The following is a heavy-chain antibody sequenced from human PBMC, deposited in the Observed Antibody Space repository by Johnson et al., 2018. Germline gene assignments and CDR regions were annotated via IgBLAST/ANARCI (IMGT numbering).Heavy chain of an antibody. D-gene: IGHD1-26*01. CDR3: AKDIGRRGAFDI. J-gene: IGHJ3*02. CDR2: ISYDGRNK. CDR1: GFTFDDYG. Sequence: EVQLVESGGGVVRPGGSLRLSCAASGFTFDDYGMSWVRQAPGKGLEWVAVISYDGRNKYYADSVKGRLPISRDNSKNSLYLQMNSLRAEDTALYYCAKDIGRRGAFDIWGQGTMVTVSS. V-gene: IGHV3-43D*04.